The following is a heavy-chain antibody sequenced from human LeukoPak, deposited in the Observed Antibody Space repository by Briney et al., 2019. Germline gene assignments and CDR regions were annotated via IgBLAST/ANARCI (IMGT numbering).Heavy chain of an antibody. D-gene: IGHD1-26*01. J-gene: IGHJ4*02. CDR2: INHSGST. Sequence: NSSETLSLTCAVYGGSFSGYYWSWIRQPPGKGLEWIGEINHSGSTNYNPSLKSRVTISVDTSKNQFSLKLSSVTAADTAVYYCARGGGSLGYYFDSWGQGTLVTVSS. CDR3: ARGGGSLGYYFDS. V-gene: IGHV4-34*01. CDR1: GGSFSGYY.